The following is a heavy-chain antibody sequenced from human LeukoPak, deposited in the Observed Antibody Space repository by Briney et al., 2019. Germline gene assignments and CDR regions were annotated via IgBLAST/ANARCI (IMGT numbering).Heavy chain of an antibody. CDR3: NYYGSGSPDAFDF. CDR1: GGSISSADYY. V-gene: IGHV4-30-4*01. Sequence: SETLSLTCAVSGGSISSADYYWNWVRQPPGKGLEWIGYMYNSGRTYYNPSLKSRGTISLDTSKNQSSLRLTSVTDADTAVYYCNYYGSGSPDAFDFWGQGTMVTVSS. J-gene: IGHJ3*01. CDR2: MYNSGRT. D-gene: IGHD3-10*01.